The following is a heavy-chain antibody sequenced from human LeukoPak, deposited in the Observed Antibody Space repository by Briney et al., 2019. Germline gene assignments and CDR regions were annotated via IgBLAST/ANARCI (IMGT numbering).Heavy chain of an antibody. CDR1: GCSFSTYV. V-gene: IGHV3-33*08. J-gene: IGHJ6*03. CDR2: MWYDGSTK. CDR3: ARLEYSYGYGPYYYYYMDV. D-gene: IGHD5-18*01. Sequence: ARSLSLSCAASGCSFSTYVMHWVRQPPGKGLEWMAVMWYDGSTKYYPYSVKGRSTISRDNTKNSSYLQMNSLRAEDTAVYYCARLEYSYGYGPYYYYYMDVWGKGTTVTVSS.